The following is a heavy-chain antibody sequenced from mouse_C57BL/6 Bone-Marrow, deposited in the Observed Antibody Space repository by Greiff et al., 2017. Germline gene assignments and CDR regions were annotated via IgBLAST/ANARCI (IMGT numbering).Heavy chain of an antibody. CDR1: GYSFTGYY. CDR3: ARRGSPYWYFDV. J-gene: IGHJ1*03. CDR2: INPNTGGT. V-gene: IGHV1-42*01. Sequence: EVKLQESGPELVKPGTSVKISCKASGYSFTGYYMNWVKQSPEKSLEWIGEINPNTGGTTYNHNFKAKATLTVDKSSSTAYMQLKSLTSEDSAVYYCARRGSPYWYFDVWGTGTTVTVSS.